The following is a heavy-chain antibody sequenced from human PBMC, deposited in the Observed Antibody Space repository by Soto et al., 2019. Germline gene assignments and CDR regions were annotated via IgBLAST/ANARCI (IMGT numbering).Heavy chain of an antibody. CDR2: IYYSGST. CDR1: GGSISSYY. Sequence: SETLSLTCTVSGGSISSYYWSWIRQPPGKGLEWIGYIYYSGSTNYNPSLKSRVTISVDTSKNQFSLRLSSVTAADTVVYYCAGRAATRFDYWGQGTLVTVSS. V-gene: IGHV4-59*01. CDR3: AGRAATRFDY. D-gene: IGHD6-25*01. J-gene: IGHJ4*02.